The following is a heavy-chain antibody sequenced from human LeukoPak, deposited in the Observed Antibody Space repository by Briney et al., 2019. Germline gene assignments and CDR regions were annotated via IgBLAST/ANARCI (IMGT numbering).Heavy chain of an antibody. CDR1: AGSVSSDY. D-gene: IGHD4-17*01. V-gene: IGHV4-59*08. Sequence: PSETLSLTCTVSAGSVSSDYWNWIRQPPGKGLEWIGYIHYTGNTNGNPSLKSRVTISMDASKNQFSLKLSSVTAADTALYYCARRSTYGFFDYWGQGTLVTVSS. CDR3: ARRSTYGFFDY. J-gene: IGHJ4*02. CDR2: IHYTGNT.